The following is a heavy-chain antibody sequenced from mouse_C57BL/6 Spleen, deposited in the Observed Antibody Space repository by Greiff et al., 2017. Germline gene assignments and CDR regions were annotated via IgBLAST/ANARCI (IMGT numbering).Heavy chain of an antibody. CDR3: AISGRTGVPDY. Sequence: QVQLQQSGPELVKPGASVKISCKASGYAFSSSWMHWVKQRPGKGLEWIGRIYPGDGDTNYNGKFKGKATLTADKSSSTAYMQPSSLTSEDSAVYFCAISGRTGVPDYWGQGTTLTVSS. D-gene: IGHD3-1*01. J-gene: IGHJ2*01. V-gene: IGHV1-82*01. CDR1: GYAFSSSW. CDR2: IYPGDGDT.